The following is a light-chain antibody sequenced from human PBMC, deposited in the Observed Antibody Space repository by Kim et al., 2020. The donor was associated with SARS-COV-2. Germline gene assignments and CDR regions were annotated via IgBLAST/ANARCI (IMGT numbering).Light chain of an antibody. CDR3: CSYAGSSTYV. Sequence: GQSTTISCTGTSSDVGSYNLVSWYQQHPGKAPKLIIYEGSKRPSGVSNRFSGSKSGNTASLTISGLQAEDEADYYCCSYAGSSTYVFGTGTKVTVL. J-gene: IGLJ1*01. CDR1: SSDVGSYNL. CDR2: EGS. V-gene: IGLV2-23*01.